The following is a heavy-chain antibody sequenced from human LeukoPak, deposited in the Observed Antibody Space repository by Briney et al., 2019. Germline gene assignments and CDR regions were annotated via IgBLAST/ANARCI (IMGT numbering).Heavy chain of an antibody. J-gene: IGHJ3*02. Sequence: PGGSLRLSYAASGFTFSNAWMSWVRQAPGKGLEWVGRIKSKTDGGTTDYAAPVKGRFTISRDDSKNTLYLQMNSLKTEDTAVCYCTTELAIMGAFDIWGQGTMVTVSS. CDR3: TTELAIMGAFDI. CDR1: GFTFSNAW. CDR2: IKSKTDGGTT. D-gene: IGHD2-8*01. V-gene: IGHV3-15*01.